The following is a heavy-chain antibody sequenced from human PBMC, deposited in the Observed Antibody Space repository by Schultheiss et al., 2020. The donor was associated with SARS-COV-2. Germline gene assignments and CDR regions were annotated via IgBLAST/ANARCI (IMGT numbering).Heavy chain of an antibody. CDR2: IIPIFGTA. CDR1: GGTFRSYA. V-gene: IGHV1-69*01. D-gene: IGHD3-22*01. Sequence: KISCKASGGTFRSYAISWVRQAPGQGLEWMGGIIPIFGTANYAQKFQGRVTITADESTSTAYMELSSLRSEDTAVYYCARCYYYDSSGYPSELDSAFDIWGQGTMVTVAS. J-gene: IGHJ3*02. CDR3: ARCYYYDSSGYPSELDSAFDI.